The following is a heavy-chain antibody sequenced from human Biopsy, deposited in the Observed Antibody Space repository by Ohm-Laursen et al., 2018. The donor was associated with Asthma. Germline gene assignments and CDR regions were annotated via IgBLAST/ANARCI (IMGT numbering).Heavy chain of an antibody. CDR2: ISVYNGNT. D-gene: IGHD3-10*01. CDR3: ARAVDYSRYYGIGV. V-gene: IGHV1-18*01. CDR1: GYTFNSAG. J-gene: IGHJ6*02. Sequence: ASVKVSCKTSGYTFNSAGITWVRQAPGQGLEWMGWISVYNGNTKVAQKLQDRVTMITDTSTSTAYMELRSLRSDDTAVYFCARAVDYSRYYGIGVWGQGTTVTVS.